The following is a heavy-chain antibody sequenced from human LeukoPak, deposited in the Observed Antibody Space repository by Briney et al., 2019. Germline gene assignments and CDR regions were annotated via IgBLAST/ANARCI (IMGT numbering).Heavy chain of an antibody. V-gene: IGHV3-74*01. CDR3: ARGYGDWFDP. D-gene: IGHD3-10*01. J-gene: IGHJ5*02. CDR1: GFTFNSYW. CDR2: INSDGSRT. Sequence: PGGSLRLSCAASGFTFNSYWMHWVRQAPGKGLVWASRINSDGSRTAYADSVKGRFSISRDNAKNTLYLQMNSLRVEDTAVYYCARGYGDWFDPWGQGTLVTVSS.